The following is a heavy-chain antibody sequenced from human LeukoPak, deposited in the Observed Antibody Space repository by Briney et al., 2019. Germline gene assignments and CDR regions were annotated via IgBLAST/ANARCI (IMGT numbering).Heavy chain of an antibody. D-gene: IGHD3-3*01. V-gene: IGHV4-59*01. CDR3: ARGEYDFWSGPMGVNAFDI. J-gene: IGHJ3*02. CDR2: IYYSGST. Sequence: SETLSLTRTVSGGSISSYYWSWIRQPPGKGREWIGNIYYSGSTNYNPSLKSRVTISVDTYKNQFSLKLSSVTAADTAVYYCARGEYDFWSGPMGVNAFDIWGQGTMVTVSS. CDR1: GGSISSYY.